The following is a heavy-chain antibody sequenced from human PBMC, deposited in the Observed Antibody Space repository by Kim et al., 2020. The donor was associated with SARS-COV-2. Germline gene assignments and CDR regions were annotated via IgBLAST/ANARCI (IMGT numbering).Heavy chain of an antibody. J-gene: IGHJ5*02. V-gene: IGHV4-34*01. D-gene: IGHD3-10*01. CDR3: ARSPHSMVRGSHWFDP. Sequence: SETLSLTCAVYGGSFSGYYWSWIRQPPGKGLEWIGEINHSGSTNYNPSLKSRVTISVDTSKNQFSLKLSSVTAADTAVYYCARSPHSMVRGSHWFDPWGQGTLVTVSS. CDR2: INHSGST. CDR1: GGSFSGYY.